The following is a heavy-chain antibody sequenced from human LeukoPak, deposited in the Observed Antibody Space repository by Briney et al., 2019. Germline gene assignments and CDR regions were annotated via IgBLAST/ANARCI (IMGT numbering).Heavy chain of an antibody. Sequence: ASVKVSCKASGYTFTGYYMHWVRQAPGQGLEWMGWINPNSGGTNYAQKFQGWVTMTRDTSISTAYMELSRLRSDDTAVYYCARGGIVAFYYYYYGMDVWGQGTTVTVSS. CDR1: GYTFTGYY. V-gene: IGHV1-2*04. CDR3: ARGGIVAFYYYYYGMDV. CDR2: INPNSGGT. D-gene: IGHD5-12*01. J-gene: IGHJ6*02.